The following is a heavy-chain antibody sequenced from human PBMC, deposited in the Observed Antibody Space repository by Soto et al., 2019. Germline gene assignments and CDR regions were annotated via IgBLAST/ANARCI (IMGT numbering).Heavy chain of an antibody. D-gene: IGHD1-1*01. V-gene: IGHV3-23*01. Sequence: EVQLLESGGGLVQPGGSLRLSCAASGFTFSPYAMNWVRQAPGNGLEWVSAISGSGGSIHYADSVKGRFTISRNNSKNTLYLQMNSLRDEDTAVYHCVKGYWKGDAWGQGTTVTVSS. CDR1: GFTFSPYA. CDR3: VKGYWKGDA. J-gene: IGHJ6*02. CDR2: ISGSGGSI.